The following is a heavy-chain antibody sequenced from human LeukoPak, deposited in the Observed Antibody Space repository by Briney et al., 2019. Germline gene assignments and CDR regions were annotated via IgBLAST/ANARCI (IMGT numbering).Heavy chain of an antibody. CDR3: AKDSDITGTTGDWFDP. D-gene: IGHD1-7*01. V-gene: IGHV3-23*01. Sequence: SGGSLRLSCAASGFTFSSYAMSWVRQAPGKGLEWVSAISGSGGSTYYADSVKGLFTISRDNSKNTLYLQMNSLRAEDTAVYYCAKDSDITGTTGDWFDPWGQGTLVTVSS. CDR2: ISGSGGST. CDR1: GFTFSSYA. J-gene: IGHJ5*02.